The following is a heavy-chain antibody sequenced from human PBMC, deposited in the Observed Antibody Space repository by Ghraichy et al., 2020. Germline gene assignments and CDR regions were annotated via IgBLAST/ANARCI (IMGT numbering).Heavy chain of an antibody. V-gene: IGHV4-34*01. Sequence: SETLSLTCAVYGGPFSGYFWTWIRQSPGKGLEWIGEVNPSGNTNYNPSLKSRVTMAIDTSKNQFSLKLISVTAADTAVYYCARGPPTVYEGGGYYNFDYWGQGTLVTVSS. CDR3: ARGPPTVYEGGGYYNFDY. J-gene: IGHJ4*02. CDR2: VNPSGNT. CDR1: GGPFSGYF. D-gene: IGHD3-22*01.